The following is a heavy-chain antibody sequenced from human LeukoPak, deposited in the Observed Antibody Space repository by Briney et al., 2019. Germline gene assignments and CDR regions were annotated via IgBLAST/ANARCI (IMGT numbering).Heavy chain of an antibody. V-gene: IGHV1-18*01. CDR1: GYTFSNYG. Sequence: ASVKVSCKASGYTFSNYGISWVRQAPGQGLEWMGWISIYNDNIKYAQKFQGRVTMTTDTSTNTAYMELRSLRSDDTAMYYCARGTLLYSSGWYLIGPFDFWGQGTMVTVSS. D-gene: IGHD6-19*01. CDR2: ISIYNDNI. CDR3: ARGTLLYSSGWYLIGPFDF. J-gene: IGHJ3*01.